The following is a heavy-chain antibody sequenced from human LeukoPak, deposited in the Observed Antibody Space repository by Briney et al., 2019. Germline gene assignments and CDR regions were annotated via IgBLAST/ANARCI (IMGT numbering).Heavy chain of an antibody. D-gene: IGHD6-19*01. V-gene: IGHV1-18*01. CDR3: ARGRLKRVPFTKVAGALDY. CDR1: GYTFRNYG. Sequence: ASVKVSCKASGYTFRNYGITWVRQAPGQGLEWMGWIGTYNGNADYAQKFQGRVIMTADTSTTTAHMELRSLRSDDTAVYYCARGRLKRVPFTKVAGALDYWGQGTRVTVSS. J-gene: IGHJ4*02. CDR2: IGTYNGNA.